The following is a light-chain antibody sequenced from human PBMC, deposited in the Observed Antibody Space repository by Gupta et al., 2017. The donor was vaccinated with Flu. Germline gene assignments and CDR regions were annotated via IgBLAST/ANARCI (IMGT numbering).Light chain of an antibody. V-gene: IGLV2-8*01. Sequence: QSITISWAGSSSEIGYYNYVSSVQQHQAKASKLLMYEVRNPTAGVPDLFSASKSNTTAPLXVXGLQAEXEADYYCRAAAGSRYIFGTGTTVTVL. CDR3: RAAAGSRYI. J-gene: IGLJ1*01. CDR2: EVR. CDR1: SSEIGYYNY.